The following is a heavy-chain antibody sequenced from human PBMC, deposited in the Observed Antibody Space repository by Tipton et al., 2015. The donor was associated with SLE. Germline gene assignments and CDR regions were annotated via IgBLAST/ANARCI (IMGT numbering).Heavy chain of an antibody. Sequence: QLVQSGAEVKKPGASVKVPCKASGYTFTGYYMHWVRQAPGQGLEWMGRINPNSGGTNYAQKFQGRVTMTRDTSISTAYMELSRLRSDDTAVYYCAREEPIVATPLDYWGQGTLVTVSS. D-gene: IGHD5-12*01. V-gene: IGHV1-2*06. CDR3: AREEPIVATPLDY. CDR1: GYTFTGYY. CDR2: INPNSGGT. J-gene: IGHJ4*02.